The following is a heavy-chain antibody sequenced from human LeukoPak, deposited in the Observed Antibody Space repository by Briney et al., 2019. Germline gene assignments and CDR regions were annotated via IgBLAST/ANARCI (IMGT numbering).Heavy chain of an antibody. CDR1: GYTFTGYF. J-gene: IGHJ4*02. V-gene: IGHV1-2*02. CDR3: ATPERGYSGYDFGS. CDR2: INPNSGAT. Sequence: ASVKVSCKASGYTFTGYFMHWVRQAPGLGLEWMGWINPNSGATKYAQKFQGRVAMTRDTSISTAYMELSRLRSDDTAVYYCATPERGYSGYDFGSWGQGTLVTVSS. D-gene: IGHD5-12*01.